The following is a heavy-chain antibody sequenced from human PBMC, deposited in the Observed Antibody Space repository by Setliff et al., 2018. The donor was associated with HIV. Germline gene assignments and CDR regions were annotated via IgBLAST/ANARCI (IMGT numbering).Heavy chain of an antibody. J-gene: IGHJ4*02. CDR1: GGFFSGYY. CDR2: VNYSGNT. V-gene: IGHV4-34*01. CDR3: ARRGWNGYKAFDY. Sequence: PSETLSLTCAVYGGFFSGYYWSWIRQPPGEGLEWIGEVNYSGNTNYNPSLKTRINISVDTSKNQFSLNLTSVTAADTAVYYCARRGWNGYKAFDYRGQGTLVTVSS. D-gene: IGHD2-2*02.